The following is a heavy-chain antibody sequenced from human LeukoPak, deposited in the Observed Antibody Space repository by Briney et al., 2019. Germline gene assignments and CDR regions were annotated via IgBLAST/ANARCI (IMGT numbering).Heavy chain of an antibody. CDR2: ISGSGGST. CDR1: GFTFSSYA. V-gene: IGHV3-23*01. D-gene: IGHD3-22*01. Sequence: PGGSLRLSCAASGFTFSSYAMSWVRQAPGKGLEWVSAISGSGGSTYYADSVKGRFTISRDNSKNTLYLQMNSLRAEDTAVYYCAKDFGYYDSSGYYYFDYWGRGTLVTVSS. CDR3: AKDFGYYDSSGYYYFDY. J-gene: IGHJ4*02.